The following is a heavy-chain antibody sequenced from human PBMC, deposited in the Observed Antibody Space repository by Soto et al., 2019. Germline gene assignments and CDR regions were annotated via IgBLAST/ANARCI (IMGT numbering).Heavy chain of an antibody. CDR3: AENLYGYYVNPDI. Sequence: QVQLQESGPGLVKPSETLSLTCTVSGGSIGNYYWSWIRQPPGKGLEWIGYIHYSGSTWYNPSLKRRVTISVDKSRNQFSLKLSSVTAADTAVYFCAENLYGYYVNPDIWGQGTMVTVSS. CDR2: IHYSGST. V-gene: IGHV4-59*01. D-gene: IGHD3-3*01. CDR1: GGSIGNYY. J-gene: IGHJ3*02.